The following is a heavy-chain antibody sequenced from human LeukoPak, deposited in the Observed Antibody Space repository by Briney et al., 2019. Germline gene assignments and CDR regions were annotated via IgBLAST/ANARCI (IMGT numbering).Heavy chain of an antibody. V-gene: IGHV3-33*01. CDR3: ARSQSGWFDP. CDR1: GFTFSSYG. CDR2: IWYDGSNK. Sequence: GGSLRLSCAASGFTFSSYGMHWVRQAPGKGLEWVAVIWYDGSNKYYADSVKGRFTISRDNSKNTLYLQMNSLRAEDTAVYCCARSQSGWFDPWGQGTLVTVSS. D-gene: IGHD1-26*01. J-gene: IGHJ5*02.